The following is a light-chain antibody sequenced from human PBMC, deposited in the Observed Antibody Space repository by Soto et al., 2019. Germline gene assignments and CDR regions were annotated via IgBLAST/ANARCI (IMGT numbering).Light chain of an antibody. V-gene: IGKV3-15*01. Sequence: EVVMTQSPATLSVSPGERATLSCRASENINNRLAWYQQTPGQAPRLLIYGASTRATGIPDRFRGSGSGTEFTLTIGSLQSEDFAGYYCQQYSDWPPWTFGQGTKVEIK. J-gene: IGKJ1*01. CDR2: GAS. CDR3: QQYSDWPPWT. CDR1: ENINNR.